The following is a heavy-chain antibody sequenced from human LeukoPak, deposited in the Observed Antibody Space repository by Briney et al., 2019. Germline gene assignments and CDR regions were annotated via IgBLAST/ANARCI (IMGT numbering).Heavy chain of an antibody. Sequence: ASVKVSCKASGGTFSSYAISWVRQAPGQGLEWMGGIIPIFGTANYAQKFQGRVTITTDESTSTAYMELSSLRSEDTAVYYCARVQYYDFWSGTPSDYYYYMDVWGKGTTVTVSS. CDR3: ARVQYYDFWSGTPSDYYYYMDV. D-gene: IGHD3-3*01. J-gene: IGHJ6*03. CDR1: GGTFSSYA. V-gene: IGHV1-69*05. CDR2: IIPIFGTA.